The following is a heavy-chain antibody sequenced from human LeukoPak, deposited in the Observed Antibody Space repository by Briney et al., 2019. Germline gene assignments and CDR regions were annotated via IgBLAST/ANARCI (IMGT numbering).Heavy chain of an antibody. J-gene: IGHJ5*02. V-gene: IGHV4-34*01. D-gene: IGHD6-13*01. CDR2: INHSGST. CDR3: ARVGLRVAAADP. CDR1: GGSFSGYY. Sequence: SETLSPTCAVYGGSFSGYYWSWIRQPPGKGLEWIGEINHSGSTNYNPSLKSRVTISVDTSKNQFSLKLSSVTAADTAVYYCARVGLRVAAADPWGQGTLVTVSS.